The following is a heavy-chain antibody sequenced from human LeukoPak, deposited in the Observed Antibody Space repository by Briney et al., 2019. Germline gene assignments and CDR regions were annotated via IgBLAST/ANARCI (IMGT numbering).Heavy chain of an antibody. Sequence: PGRPLSLSCAASGLSFGNYALTWFPQVPGKGRGGVGFIRGKVYGGTTEYAASVKGRFTISRDDSKSIAYLQMNSLKTEDTAVYYRARFYDSSGYYHVPVDYWGQGTLVTVSS. J-gene: IGHJ4*02. CDR2: IRGKVYGGTT. CDR1: GLSFGNYA. D-gene: IGHD3-22*01. V-gene: IGHV3-49*03. CDR3: ARFYDSSGYYHVPVDY.